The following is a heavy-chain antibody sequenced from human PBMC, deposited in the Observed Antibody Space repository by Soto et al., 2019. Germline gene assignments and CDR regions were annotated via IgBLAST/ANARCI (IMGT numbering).Heavy chain of an antibody. CDR2: IYYSGST. D-gene: IGHD4-17*01. J-gene: IGHJ5*02. CDR3: AREKPTDGDSQREYWFDP. Sequence: QVQLQESGPGLVKPSQTLSLTCTVSGGSISSGGYYWSWIRQHPGKGLEWIGYIYYSGSTYYNPSLKSRVTISVDTSKNQFSLKLSSVTAADTAVYYCAREKPTDGDSQREYWFDPWGQGTLVTVSS. V-gene: IGHV4-31*03. CDR1: GGSISSGGYY.